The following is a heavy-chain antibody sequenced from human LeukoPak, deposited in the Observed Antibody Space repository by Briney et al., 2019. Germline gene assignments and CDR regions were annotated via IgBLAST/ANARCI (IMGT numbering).Heavy chain of an antibody. CDR3: ARDVGATRRGVDY. Sequence: GGSLRLSCAASGFTFSSYGMHWVRQAPGKGLEWVAVIWYDGSSKYYADSVKGRFTISRYNSKNTLYLQMNSLRAEDTAVYYYARDVGATRRGVDYWGQGTLVTVSS. J-gene: IGHJ4*02. D-gene: IGHD1-26*01. CDR1: GFTFSSYG. CDR2: IWYDGSSK. V-gene: IGHV3-33*01.